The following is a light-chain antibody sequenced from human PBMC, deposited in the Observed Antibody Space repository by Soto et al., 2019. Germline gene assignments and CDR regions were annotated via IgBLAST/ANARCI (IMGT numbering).Light chain of an antibody. CDR3: QQLNS. J-gene: IGKJ5*01. V-gene: IGKV3D-20*02. CDR1: QSVGSDY. CDR2: GAS. Sequence: EIVLKQSPATLSVYAGERATISCRASQSVGSDYLAWSQQTPGQAHMIPIFGASGRATGIPDRFSGSGSGTDFTLPLPRLEPDDFAAHYCQQLNSFGHGTRLETK.